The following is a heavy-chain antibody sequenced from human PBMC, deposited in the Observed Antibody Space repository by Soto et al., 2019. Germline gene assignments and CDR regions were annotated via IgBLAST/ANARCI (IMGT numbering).Heavy chain of an antibody. J-gene: IGHJ4*02. CDR2: INPTDAYT. D-gene: IGHD5-18*01. CDR3: ARDHVDTPMTNFDY. Sequence: QVQLVQSGAEGKKPGASVQVSCRTSGYTFISYYIHWVRQAPGQGLEWLGLINPTDAYTDYAQKLQGRTPLARDTSTRIVYKKLSSLRSEDTAIYYCARDHVDTPMTNFDYWGQGTLVTVSS. CDR1: GYTFISYY. V-gene: IGHV1-46*04.